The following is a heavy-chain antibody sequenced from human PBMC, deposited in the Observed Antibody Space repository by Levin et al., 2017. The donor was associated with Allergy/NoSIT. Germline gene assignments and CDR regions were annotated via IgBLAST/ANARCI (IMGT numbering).Heavy chain of an antibody. V-gene: IGHV3-7*03. CDR1: GFTFNNYW. CDR2: IKEDGSEK. CDR3: ARGAWDCGIAGRLINC. Sequence: GESLKISCAASGFTFNNYWMTWVRQAPGKGLEWVANIKEDGSEKNYLDSVKGRFTISRDNAKNSVYLQMNSLRVEDTAIYYCARGAWDCGIAGRLINCWGQGALVTVSS. D-gene: IGHD1-14*01. J-gene: IGHJ4*02.